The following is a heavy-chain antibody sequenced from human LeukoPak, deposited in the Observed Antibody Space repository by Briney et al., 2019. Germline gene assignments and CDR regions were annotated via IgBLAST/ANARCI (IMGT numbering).Heavy chain of an antibody. CDR1: EFTFSSYG. D-gene: IGHD3-10*02. Sequence: PGGSLRLSCGASEFTFSSYGMHWVRQSPGKGLEWVTFIRYDGSTKYYTDSVKGRFTISRDNSKNTMYLQMNSLRAEDTAVYYCAELGITMIGGVWGKGTTVTISS. CDR3: AELGITMIGGV. V-gene: IGHV3-30*02. CDR2: IRYDGSTK. J-gene: IGHJ6*04.